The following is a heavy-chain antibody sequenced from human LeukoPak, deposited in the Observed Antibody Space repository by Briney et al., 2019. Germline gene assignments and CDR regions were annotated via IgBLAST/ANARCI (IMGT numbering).Heavy chain of an antibody. J-gene: IGHJ4*02. Sequence: PGGSLRLSCAASGFTFSSYAMSWVRQAPGKGLEWVSAISGSGGSTYYADSVKGRFTISRDNSKNTLYLQMNSLRAEDTAVYYCAKFFGGYSYCAPDYWGQGTLVTVSS. CDR1: GFTFSSYA. CDR2: ISGSGGST. V-gene: IGHV3-23*01. CDR3: AKFFGGYSYCAPDY. D-gene: IGHD5-18*01.